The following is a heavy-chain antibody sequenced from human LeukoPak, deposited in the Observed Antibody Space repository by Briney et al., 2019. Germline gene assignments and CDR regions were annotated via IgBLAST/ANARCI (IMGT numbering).Heavy chain of an antibody. V-gene: IGHV3-23*01. J-gene: IGHJ4*02. Sequence: QPGGSLRLSCAASGFTFSSYWMSWVRQAPGKGPEWVSGISGSGGSTYYADSVKGRFTISRDNSKNTLYLQMNSLRAEDTAVYYCAKDPASNLPYYIDYWGQGTLVTVSS. CDR2: ISGSGGST. D-gene: IGHD4-11*01. CDR1: GFTFSSYW. CDR3: AKDPASNLPYYIDY.